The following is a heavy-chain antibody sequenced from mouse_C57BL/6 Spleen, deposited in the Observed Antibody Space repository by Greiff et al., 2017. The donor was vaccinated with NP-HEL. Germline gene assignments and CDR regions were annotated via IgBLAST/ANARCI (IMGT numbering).Heavy chain of an antibody. D-gene: IGHD2-2*01. CDR3: ARYTGYEKAMDY. CDR2: IRNKANGYTT. Sequence: EVKLQESGGGLVQPGGSLSLSCAASGFTFTDYYMSWVRQPPGKALEWLGFIRNKANGYTTEYSASVKGRFTISRDNSQSILYLQMNALRAEDSATYYCARYTGYEKAMDYWGQGTSVTVSS. CDR1: GFTFTDYY. J-gene: IGHJ4*01. V-gene: IGHV7-3*01.